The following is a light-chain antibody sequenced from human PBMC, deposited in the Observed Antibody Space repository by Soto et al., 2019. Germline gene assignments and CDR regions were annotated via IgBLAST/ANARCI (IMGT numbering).Light chain of an antibody. CDR3: QQYYAYPIT. V-gene: IGKV3-20*01. CDR1: QSVSSSY. J-gene: IGKJ5*01. CDR2: GAS. Sequence: EIVLTQSPGTLSLSPGERATLSCRASQSVSSSYLAWYQQKPGQAPRLLIYGASSRATGIPARFSGSGSGTDFTLTISSLQAEDFATYFCQQYYAYPITFGQGTRLEIK.